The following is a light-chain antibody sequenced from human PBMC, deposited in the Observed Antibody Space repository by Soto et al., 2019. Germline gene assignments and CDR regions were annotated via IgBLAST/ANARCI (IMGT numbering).Light chain of an antibody. J-gene: IGKJ3*01. CDR3: QQYGSSPFT. CDR2: GAS. V-gene: IGKV3-20*01. CDR1: QSVSSSY. Sequence: EIVLTQSPGTLSLSPGERATLSCRASQSVSSSYLAWYQQKPGQAPRLLIYGASSRATGIPDRFSGSGSGTDFTLIISRLEPEDFAVYYCQQYGSSPFTFDPGTKVDIK.